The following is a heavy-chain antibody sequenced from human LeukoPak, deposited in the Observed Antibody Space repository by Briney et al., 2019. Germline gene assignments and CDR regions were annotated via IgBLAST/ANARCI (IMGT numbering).Heavy chain of an antibody. J-gene: IGHJ4*02. V-gene: IGHV4-39*01. CDR1: GDSISSSSYY. CDR3: ARRAGHSSGYPPGFDY. D-gene: IGHD3-22*01. Sequence: SETLSLTCTVSGDSISSSSYYWGWIRQPPGKGLEWIGTMYYSGSTYYNPSLKSRVTISVDTSKNQFSLKLTSVTAADTAVYYCARRAGHSSGYPPGFDYWGQGTLVTVSS. CDR2: MYYSGST.